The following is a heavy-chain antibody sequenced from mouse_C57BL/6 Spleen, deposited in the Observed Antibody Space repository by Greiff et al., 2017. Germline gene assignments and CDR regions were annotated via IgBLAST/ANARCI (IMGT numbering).Heavy chain of an antibody. CDR3: ARGVYYGSSYEAWFAY. V-gene: IGHV1-52*01. CDR2: IDPSDSET. Sequence: QVQLQQPGAELVRPWSSVKLSCKASGYTFTSSWMHLVKLRPIQGLEWIGNIDPSDSETHYNQQFKDKATLTVDKSSSTAYMQVSSLTSEDSAVYYGARGVYYGSSYEAWFAYWGQGTLVTVSA. D-gene: IGHD1-1*01. CDR1: GYTFTSSW. J-gene: IGHJ3*01.